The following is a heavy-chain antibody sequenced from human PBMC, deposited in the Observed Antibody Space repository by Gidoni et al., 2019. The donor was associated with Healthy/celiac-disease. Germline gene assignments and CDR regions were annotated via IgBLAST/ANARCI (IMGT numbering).Heavy chain of an antibody. CDR2: MNPNSGNT. J-gene: IGHJ6*02. CDR3: ASPGENYYYYGMDV. CDR1: GYTFTGYD. Sequence: QVQLVQSGAEVKKPGASVKVSCKASGYTFTGYDINWVRQATGQGLEWMGWMNPNSGNTGYAQKFQGRVTMTRNTSISTAYMELSSLRSEDTAVYYCASPGENYYYYGMDVWGQGTTVTVSS. V-gene: IGHV1-8*01.